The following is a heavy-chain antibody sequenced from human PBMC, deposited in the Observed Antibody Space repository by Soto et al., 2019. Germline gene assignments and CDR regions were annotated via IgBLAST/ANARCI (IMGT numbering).Heavy chain of an antibody. CDR2: INTDGTGT. V-gene: IGHV3-74*01. Sequence: PGGSLRLSCAASGFTFNSYWMHWVRQAPGKGLVWVSRINTDGTGTTYADSVEGRFTISRDNANNMLYLQLNSLRAEDTAVFYCVRATYTSSRFDYRGQGTPVTVSS. D-gene: IGHD6-13*01. J-gene: IGHJ4*02. CDR3: VRATYTSSRFDY. CDR1: GFTFNSYW.